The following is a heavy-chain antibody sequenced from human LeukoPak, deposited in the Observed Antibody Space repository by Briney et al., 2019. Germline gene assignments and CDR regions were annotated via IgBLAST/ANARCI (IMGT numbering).Heavy chain of an antibody. J-gene: IGHJ5*02. CDR3: ARDEITFGGVTINWFDP. CDR2: ISSSGSTI. D-gene: IGHD3-16*01. CDR1: GFTFSSYG. Sequence: GGSLRLSCAASGFTFSSYGMNWVRQAPGKGLEWVSYISSSGSTIYYADSVKGRFTISRDNAKNSLYLQMNSLRAEDTAVYYCARDEITFGGVTINWFDPWGQGTLVTVSS. V-gene: IGHV3-48*03.